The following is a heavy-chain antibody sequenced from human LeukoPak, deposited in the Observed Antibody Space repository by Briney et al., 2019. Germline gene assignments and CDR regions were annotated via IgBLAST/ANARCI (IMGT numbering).Heavy chain of an antibody. D-gene: IGHD6-13*01. J-gene: IGHJ3*02. Sequence: SETLSLTCTVSGGSISSYYWSWIRQPPGKGLEWIGYIYYSGSTNYNPSLKSRVTISVDTSKNQFSLKLSSMTAADTAVYYCARGTGYSSSWVPRGAFDIWGQGTMVTVSS. CDR2: IYYSGST. CDR1: GGSISSYY. V-gene: IGHV4-59*01. CDR3: ARGTGYSSSWVPRGAFDI.